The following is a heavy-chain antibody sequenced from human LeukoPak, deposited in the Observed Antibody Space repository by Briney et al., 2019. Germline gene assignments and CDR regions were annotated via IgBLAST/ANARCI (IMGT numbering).Heavy chain of an antibody. CDR2: TCISGSII. J-gene: IGHJ4*02. CDR1: GFTLSEYY. V-gene: IGHV3-11*01. Sequence: PGGSPRLSCAPSGFTLSEYYKSWIRQAPEGGLGRGSYTCISGSIIYSADSLKGGVTISTDNTKNSLYLQKNSLRAEDTAVYYCARVAYDRLYDGCGYYFGYWGQGTLVTVSS. D-gene: IGHD3-22*01. CDR3: ARVAYDRLYDGCGYYFGY.